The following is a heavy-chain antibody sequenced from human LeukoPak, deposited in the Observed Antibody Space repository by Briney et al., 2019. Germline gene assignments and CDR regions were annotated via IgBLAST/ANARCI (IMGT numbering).Heavy chain of an antibody. Sequence: SVKVSCKASGGTFSSYAISWVRQAPGQGLEWMGGIIPIFGTANYAQRFQGRVTITADKSTSTAYMELSSLRSEDTAVYYCARRISSQSGWFDPWGQGTLVTVSS. V-gene: IGHV1-69*06. D-gene: IGHD3-3*02. J-gene: IGHJ5*02. CDR3: ARRISSQSGWFDP. CDR2: IIPIFGTA. CDR1: GGTFSSYA.